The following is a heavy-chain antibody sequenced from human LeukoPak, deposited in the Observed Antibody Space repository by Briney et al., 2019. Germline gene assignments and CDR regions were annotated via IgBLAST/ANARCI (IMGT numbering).Heavy chain of an antibody. D-gene: IGHD4-17*01. J-gene: IGHJ4*02. Sequence: PSETLSLTCTVSGGSISSYYWSWIRQPAGKGLEWIGRIYTSGSTNYNPSLKSRVSMSVDTSKNQFSLKLSSVTAADTAVYYCARESRTTVTISRFDYWGQGTLITASS. CDR2: IYTSGST. CDR3: ARESRTTVTISRFDY. CDR1: GGSISSYY. V-gene: IGHV4-4*07.